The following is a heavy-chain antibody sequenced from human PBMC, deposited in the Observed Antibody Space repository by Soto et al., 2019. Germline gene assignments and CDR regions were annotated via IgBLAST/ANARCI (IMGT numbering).Heavy chain of an antibody. CDR3: ARAEGTVTYYYYYGMDV. CDR2: ISSSGSTI. Sequence: GSLRLSCAASGFTFSDYYMSWIRQAPGKGLEWVSYISSSGSTIYYADSVKGRFTISRDNAKNSLYLQMNSLRAEDTAVYYCARAEGTVTYYYYYGMDVWGQGTTVTVSS. CDR1: GFTFSDYY. D-gene: IGHD1-1*01. V-gene: IGHV3-11*01. J-gene: IGHJ6*02.